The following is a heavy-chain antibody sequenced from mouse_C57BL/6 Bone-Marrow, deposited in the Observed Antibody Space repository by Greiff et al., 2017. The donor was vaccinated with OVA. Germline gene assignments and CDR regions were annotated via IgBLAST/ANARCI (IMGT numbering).Heavy chain of an antibody. CDR3: AREVIYYYGSSPAGFAY. V-gene: IGHV1-50*01. CDR1: GYTFTSYW. Sequence: QVQLKQPGAELVKPGASVKLSCKASGYTFTSYWMQWVKQRPGQGLEWIGEIDPSDSYTNYNQKFKGKATLTVDTSSSTAYMQLSSLTSEDSAVYYCAREVIYYYGSSPAGFAYWGQGTLVTVSA. J-gene: IGHJ3*01. D-gene: IGHD1-1*01. CDR2: IDPSDSYT.